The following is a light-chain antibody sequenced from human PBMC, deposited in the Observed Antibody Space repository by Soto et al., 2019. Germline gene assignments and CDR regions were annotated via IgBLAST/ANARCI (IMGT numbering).Light chain of an antibody. J-gene: IGKJ1*01. CDR1: QSVTGNY. Sequence: EIVLTQSPGTLSLSPGERATLSCWASQSVTGNYLAWYQHKPGQAPRLLIYDASNRATGVPDRFSGSGSGTDFTLTISTLEPEDFAVYYCQQRSSWPKTFGHGTKVEIK. V-gene: IGKV3-11*01. CDR3: QQRSSWPKT. CDR2: DAS.